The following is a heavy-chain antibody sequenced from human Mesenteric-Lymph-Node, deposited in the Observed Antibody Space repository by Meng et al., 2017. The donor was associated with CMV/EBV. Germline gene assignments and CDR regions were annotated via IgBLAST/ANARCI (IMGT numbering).Heavy chain of an antibody. V-gene: IGHV3-7*01. CDR2: IKQDGSEK. CDR3: ARDRVSGTTLPLHYYYGMDV. Sequence: GGSLRPSCAASGFTFSSYWMSWVRQAPGKGLEWVANIKQDGSEKYYVDSVKGRFTISRDNAKNSLYLQMNSLRAEDTAVYYCARDRVSGTTLPLHYYYGMDVWGQGTTVTVSS. J-gene: IGHJ6*02. CDR1: GFTFSSYW. D-gene: IGHD1-1*01.